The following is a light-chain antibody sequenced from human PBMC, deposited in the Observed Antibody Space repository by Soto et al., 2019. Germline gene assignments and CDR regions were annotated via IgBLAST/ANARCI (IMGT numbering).Light chain of an antibody. V-gene: IGLV2-14*03. Sequence: QSALTQPASVSGSPGQSITISCTGTSSDIGGYNYVSWYQHHPGKAPKLMIFDVSNRPSGVSNCFSGSKSGNTDFLTISGLQPEFESVCYCSSYTTCNIRLLDFGTVSKVTVL. J-gene: IGLJ1*01. CDR3: SSYTTCNIRLLD. CDR2: DVS. CDR1: SSDIGGYNY.